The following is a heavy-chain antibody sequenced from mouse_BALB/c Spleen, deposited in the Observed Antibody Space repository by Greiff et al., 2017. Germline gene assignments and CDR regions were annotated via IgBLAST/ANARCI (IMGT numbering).Heavy chain of an antibody. CDR1: GFTFSSYG. Sequence: EVKLMESGGGLVQPGGSLKLSCAASGFTFSSYGMSWVRQTPDKRLELVATINSNGGSTYYPDSVKGRFTISRDNAKNTLYLQMSSLKSEDTAMYYCARDSGYFDYWGQGTTLTVSS. CDR3: ARDSGYFDY. V-gene: IGHV5-6-3*01. CDR2: INSNGGST. D-gene: IGHD1-3*01. J-gene: IGHJ2*01.